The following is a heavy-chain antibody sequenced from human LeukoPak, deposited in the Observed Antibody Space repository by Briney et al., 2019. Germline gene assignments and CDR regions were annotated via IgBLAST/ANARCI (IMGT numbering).Heavy chain of an antibody. CDR3: ARHHITTFDY. CDR1: GGSFSGYY. D-gene: IGHD3-3*01. J-gene: IGHJ4*02. CDR2: INHSGST. Sequence: SETLSLTCAVYGGSFSGYYWSWIRQPPGKGLEWIGEINHSGSTNYNPSLKSRVAISVDTSKNQFSLKLSSMTAADTAVYYCARHHITTFDYWGQGTLVTVSS. V-gene: IGHV4-34*01.